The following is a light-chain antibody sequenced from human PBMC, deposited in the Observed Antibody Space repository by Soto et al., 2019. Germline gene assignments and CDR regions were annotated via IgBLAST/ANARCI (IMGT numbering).Light chain of an antibody. J-gene: IGKJ1*01. CDR2: AAS. CDR1: QSISAF. CDR3: QQHYSPPPT. Sequence: GDRVTITCRASQSISAFLSWYQQKPGKAPDLLIYAASSLQSRVPSRFSGNGSGTDFTLTISGLHPEDLATYYCQQHYSPPPTFGQGTKVDIK. V-gene: IGKV1-39*01.